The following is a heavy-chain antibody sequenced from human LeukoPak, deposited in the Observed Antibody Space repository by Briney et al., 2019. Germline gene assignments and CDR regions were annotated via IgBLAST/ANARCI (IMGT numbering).Heavy chain of an antibody. V-gene: IGHV4-59*11. J-gene: IGHJ6*03. CDR2: IYYSGST. D-gene: IGHD2-2*01. Sequence: SETLSLTCTVSGGSISSHYWSWIRQPPGKGLEWIGYIYYSGSTNYNPSLKSRVTISVDTSKNQFSLKLSSVTAADTAVYYCARASTSSSTYYYYYMDVWGKGTTVTVSS. CDR3: ARASTSSSTYYYYYMDV. CDR1: GGSISSHY.